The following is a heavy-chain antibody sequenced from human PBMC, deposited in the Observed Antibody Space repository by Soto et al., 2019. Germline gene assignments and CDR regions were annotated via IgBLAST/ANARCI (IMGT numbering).Heavy chain of an antibody. CDR2: IYSPGTT. CDR1: GFTVGNHY. J-gene: IGHJ4*02. Sequence: EVQLVESGGGLIQPGGSLKLSCAASGFTVGNHYMSWVRQAPGKGLEWVSLIYSPGTTKYADSVKGRFTVSRDNAKNTLYLQMNSVRAEDTAVYYCAKDGRGSGSHYNSFGYWGQGTLVTVSS. V-gene: IGHV3-53*01. D-gene: IGHD3-10*01. CDR3: AKDGRGSGSHYNSFGY.